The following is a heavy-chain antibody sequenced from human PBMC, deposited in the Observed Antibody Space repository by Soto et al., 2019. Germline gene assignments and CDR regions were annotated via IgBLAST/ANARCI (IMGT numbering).Heavy chain of an antibody. CDR1: GFIVISKY. V-gene: IGHV3-53*01. CDR3: AREDMNGLDV. J-gene: IGHJ6*02. Sequence: QPGGSLRLSCEASGFIVISKYMSWVRQAPGKGLEWISVVYSGGSTDYADSVKGLFTISRDISKNTVFLHMDSLRVEDTATYYCAREDMNGLDVWGQGTTVTVSS. CDR2: VYSGGST.